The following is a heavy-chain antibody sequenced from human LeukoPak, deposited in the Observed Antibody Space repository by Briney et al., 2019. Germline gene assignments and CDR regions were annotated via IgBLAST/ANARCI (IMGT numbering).Heavy chain of an antibody. V-gene: IGHV4-61*01. CDR2: VYYSGST. D-gene: IGHD2-2*01. Sequence: SEALSLTCTVSGDSVSSGSYYWSWIRQPPGRGLEWIGYVYYSGSTIYNPSLKSRVTISVDTSKNEFSLKLSSVTAADTAVYFCARINWSDTSWYYFDYWGQGTQVTVSS. CDR3: ARINWSDTSWYYFDY. CDR1: GDSVSSGSYY. J-gene: IGHJ4*02.